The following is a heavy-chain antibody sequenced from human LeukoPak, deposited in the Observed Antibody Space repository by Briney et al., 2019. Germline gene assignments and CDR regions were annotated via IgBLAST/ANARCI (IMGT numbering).Heavy chain of an antibody. CDR2: IIPILGIA. Sequence: ASVKVSCKASGGTFSSYAISWVRQAPGQGLEWMGRIIPILGIANYAQKFQGRVTITADKSTSTAYMELSSLRSEDTAVYYCARDTPIAVAGWRVFDYWGQGTLVTVSS. CDR1: GGTFSSYA. D-gene: IGHD6-19*01. CDR3: ARDTPIAVAGWRVFDY. V-gene: IGHV1-69*04. J-gene: IGHJ4*02.